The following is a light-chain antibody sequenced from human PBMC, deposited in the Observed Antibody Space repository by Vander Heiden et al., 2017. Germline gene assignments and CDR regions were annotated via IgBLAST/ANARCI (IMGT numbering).Light chain of an antibody. CDR1: NIGSKN. Sequence: SYDLTQALSVSVALGQTARIPCGGKNIGSKNVHGYQQKPGQAPALVIYRDNNRPSGIPERLSGSNSGNTATLTISSAQVGDEADYFCQVWDNGSVVFGGGTKLTVL. CDR2: RDN. CDR3: QVWDNGSVV. J-gene: IGLJ3*02. V-gene: IGLV3-9*01.